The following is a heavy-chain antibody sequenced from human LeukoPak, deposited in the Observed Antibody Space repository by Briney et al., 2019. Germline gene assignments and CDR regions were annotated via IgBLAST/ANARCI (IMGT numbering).Heavy chain of an antibody. CDR2: IYPGDSDT. CDR1: GYSFTSYW. D-gene: IGHD3-22*01. V-gene: IGHV5-51*01. J-gene: IGHJ3*02. Sequence: GESLKISCKASGYSFTSYWIGWVRQMPGKGLEWMGIIYPGDSDTRYSPSFQGQVTISADKSISTAYLQWSSLKASDTAMYYCARPNYYDSSGYYVVAFDIWGQGTMVTVSS. CDR3: ARPNYYDSSGYYVVAFDI.